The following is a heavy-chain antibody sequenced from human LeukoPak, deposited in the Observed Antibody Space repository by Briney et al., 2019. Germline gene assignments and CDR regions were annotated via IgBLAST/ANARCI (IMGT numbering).Heavy chain of an antibody. V-gene: IGHV3-30*18. CDR1: GLTFSSYG. CDR3: AKSHHYYDSSGYYSTGFDY. D-gene: IGHD3-22*01. J-gene: IGHJ4*02. Sequence: GGSLRLSCAASGLTFSSYGVHWVRQAPGKGLEWVAVISYDGSDKSYADSVKGRFTISRDNSKNTLFLQMNSLRAEDTAVYYCAKSHHYYDSSGYYSTGFDYWGQGTLVTVSS. CDR2: ISYDGSDK.